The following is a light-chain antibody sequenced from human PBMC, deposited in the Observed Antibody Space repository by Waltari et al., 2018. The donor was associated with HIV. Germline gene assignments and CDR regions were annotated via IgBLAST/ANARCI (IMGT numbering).Light chain of an antibody. CDR2: EDN. J-gene: IGLJ3*02. CDR1: SGSIGDNY. Sequence: NFMLTQPHSVSESPGKTVTISCTRSSGSIGDNYVHWYQQRPGSSPIIVIYEDNQSPSGVPDRFSGSIGSSSNSAALTISGLKTEDEGDYYCQSYDRSIQVFGGGTKLTVL. V-gene: IGLV6-57*01. CDR3: QSYDRSIQV.